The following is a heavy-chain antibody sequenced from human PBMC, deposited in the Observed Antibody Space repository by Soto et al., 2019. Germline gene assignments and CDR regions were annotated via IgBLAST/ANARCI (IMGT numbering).Heavy chain of an antibody. J-gene: IGHJ4*02. CDR2: ISGSAGST. CDR1: GFTFSSYA. CDR3: AKGHGIFGVVIPSDY. D-gene: IGHD3-3*01. Sequence: EVQLLESGGGLVQPGGSLRLSCAASGFTFSSYAMSWVRQTPGKGLEWVSGISGSAGSTYHAASVKGRFAISRDNSRNTLYLQMNSLRAEDTAVYYCAKGHGIFGVVIPSDYWGQGTLVTVSS. V-gene: IGHV3-23*01.